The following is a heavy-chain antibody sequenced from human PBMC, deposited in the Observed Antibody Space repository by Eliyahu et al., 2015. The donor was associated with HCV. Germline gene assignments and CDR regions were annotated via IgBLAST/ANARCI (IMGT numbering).Heavy chain of an antibody. V-gene: IGHV4-59*01. CDR1: GGSIPTYY. CDR3: ASGGGGIAVAGTGGWFDP. D-gene: IGHD6-19*01. J-gene: IGHJ5*02. CDR2: IHYSGST. Sequence: QVQLQESGPGLVKPSETLSLTCTVSGGSIPTYYWRWXRQPPGKGLEWIGYIHYSGSTNYNPSLKSRVTISVDTSKNQFSLNLTSVTAADTAVYYCASGGGGIAVAGTGGWFDPWGQGTLVTVSS.